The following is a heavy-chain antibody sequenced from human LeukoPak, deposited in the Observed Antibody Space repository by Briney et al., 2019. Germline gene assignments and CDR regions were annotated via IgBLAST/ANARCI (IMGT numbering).Heavy chain of an antibody. D-gene: IGHD2/OR15-2a*01. V-gene: IGHV6-1*01. CDR2: TYYRARWYN. CDR1: EDTFSYTNGVA. J-gene: IGHJ4*02. Sequence: SQTLSLTCAISEDTFSYTNGVAWNWIRQSPSRGLEWLGRTYYRARWYNDYAESVKSRITVTPDTSKNQFSLQLNSVTPEDTAVYYGASRKNNAFDYWGQGTLVTVSS. CDR3: ASRKNNAFDY.